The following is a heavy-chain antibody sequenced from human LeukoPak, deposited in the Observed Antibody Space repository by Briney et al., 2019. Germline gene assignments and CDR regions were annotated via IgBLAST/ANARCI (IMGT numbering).Heavy chain of an antibody. D-gene: IGHD4-17*01. V-gene: IGHV3-7*03. CDR3: ARAVTSTEGY. CDR2: INQDGSGK. Sequence: PGGSLRLSCEASGFTFSTYWMTWVRQPPGEGLEWVASINQDGSGKYYVDSAKGRFTISRDNAQKSVDQQMNSLRVDDTAVYYCARAVTSTEGYWGQGTLVTVSS. J-gene: IGHJ4*02. CDR1: GFTFSTYW.